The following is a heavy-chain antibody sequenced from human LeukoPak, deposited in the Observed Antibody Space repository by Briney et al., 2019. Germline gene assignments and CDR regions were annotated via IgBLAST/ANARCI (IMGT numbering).Heavy chain of an antibody. CDR1: GGSFSGYY. Sequence: KPSETLSLTCAVYGGSFSGYYWSWIRQPPGKGLEWIGEINHSGSTNYNPSLKSRVTISVDTSKNQFSLKLSSVTAADTAVYYCARQAGSYAFYYYDHWGQGTLVTVSS. CDR2: INHSGST. V-gene: IGHV4-34*01. J-gene: IGHJ4*02. D-gene: IGHD2-2*01. CDR3: ARQAGSYAFYYYDH.